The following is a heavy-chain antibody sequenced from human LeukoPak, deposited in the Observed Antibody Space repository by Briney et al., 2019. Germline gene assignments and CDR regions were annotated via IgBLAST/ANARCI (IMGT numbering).Heavy chain of an antibody. Sequence: AASVKVSCKASGYTFTGYYMHWVRQAPGQGLEWMGWISAYNGNTNYAQKLQGRVTMTTDTSTSTAYMELRSLRSDDTAVYYCARIPQNFGVVFVYYMDVWGKGTTVTVSS. V-gene: IGHV1-18*04. J-gene: IGHJ6*03. CDR3: ARIPQNFGVVFVYYMDV. CDR1: GYTFTGYY. CDR2: ISAYNGNT. D-gene: IGHD3-3*01.